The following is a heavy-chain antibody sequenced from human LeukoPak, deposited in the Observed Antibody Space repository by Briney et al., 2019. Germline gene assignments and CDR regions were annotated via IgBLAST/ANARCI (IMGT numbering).Heavy chain of an antibody. J-gene: IGHJ4*02. CDR1: GFTFSSYS. V-gene: IGHV3-23*01. D-gene: IGHD3-10*01. Sequence: GGSLRLSCAASGFTFSSYSMNWVRQAPGKGLEWVSAISGSGGTTYYADSVKGRFTISRDNSKNTLYLQMNSLRAEDTAVYFCAKAILFFDYWGQGTLVTVSS. CDR3: AKAILFFDY. CDR2: ISGSGGTT.